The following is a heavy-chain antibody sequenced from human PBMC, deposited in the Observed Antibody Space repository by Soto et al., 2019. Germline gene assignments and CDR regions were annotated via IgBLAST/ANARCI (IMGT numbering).Heavy chain of an antibody. CDR2: INPMGGST. J-gene: IGHJ5*02. V-gene: IGHV1-46*01. CDR1: GYTFINYY. D-gene: IGHD6-13*01. Sequence: QEQLVQSGAEVKEPGASVKVSCKASGYTFINYYIHWVRQAPGQGLEWMAIINPMGGSTYYAQEFQGRVTLTSDTSTSTVYMELSSLRFEDTALFYCARDLAAGDLWGQGTLVTVSS. CDR3: ARDLAAGDL.